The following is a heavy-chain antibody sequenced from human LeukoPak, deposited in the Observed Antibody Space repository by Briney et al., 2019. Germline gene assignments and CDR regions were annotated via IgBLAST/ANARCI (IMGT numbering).Heavy chain of an antibody. V-gene: IGHV3-30*19. CDR1: GLIFSTYG. J-gene: IGHJ5*02. Sequence: GGSLRLSCAASGLIFSTYGMHWVRQAPGKGLEWVAFIQNDGNDKYYADSVKGRFTVSRDNSKNTLDLQMNGLRAEGTAVYYCARAVTWIDPWGQGTLVTVSS. CDR2: IQNDGNDK. CDR3: ARAVTWIDP.